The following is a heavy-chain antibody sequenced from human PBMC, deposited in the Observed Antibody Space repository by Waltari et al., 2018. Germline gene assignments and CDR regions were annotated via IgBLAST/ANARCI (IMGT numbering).Heavy chain of an antibody. Sequence: QVQLVESGGGVVPPGRSLRLSCSASGFTFSTYALPWVRQAPGKGLEWLAIVSYDGNNRYYSDSVGGRFTISRDNSKNTMSLQMNSLRDEDTATYYCATGPFDFWGQGTLVTVSS. CDR1: GFTFSTYA. V-gene: IGHV3-30-3*01. J-gene: IGHJ4*02. CDR2: VSYDGNNR. CDR3: ATGPFDF.